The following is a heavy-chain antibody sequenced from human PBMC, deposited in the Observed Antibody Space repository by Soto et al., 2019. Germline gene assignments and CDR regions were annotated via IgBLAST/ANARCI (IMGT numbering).Heavy chain of an antibody. CDR1: GGTFSSYT. D-gene: IGHD3-3*01. V-gene: IGHV1-69*08. CDR3: ARDRGHYDFWSGYSISYYYYMDV. CDR2: IIPILGIA. Sequence: QVQLVQSGAEVKKPGSSVKVSCKASGGTFSSYTISWVRQAPGQGLEWMGRIIPILGIANYAQKFQGRVTISADKSTSTAYMELSSLRSEDTAVYYCARDRGHYDFWSGYSISYYYYMDVWGKGTTVTVSS. J-gene: IGHJ6*03.